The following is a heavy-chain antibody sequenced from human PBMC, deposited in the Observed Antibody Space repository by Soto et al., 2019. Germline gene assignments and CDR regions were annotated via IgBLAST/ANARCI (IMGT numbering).Heavy chain of an antibody. D-gene: IGHD3-10*01. J-gene: IGHJ4*02. CDR1: GGSISSSNW. Sequence: QVQLQESGPGLVKPSGTLSLTCAVSGGSISSSNWWSWVRQPPGKGLEWIGEIYHSGSTNYNPSLKSRVXVXVXESKNQFSLKLSSVTAADTAVYYCARVKASGVNFDYWGQGTLVTVSS. CDR2: IYHSGST. V-gene: IGHV4-4*02. CDR3: ARVKASGVNFDY.